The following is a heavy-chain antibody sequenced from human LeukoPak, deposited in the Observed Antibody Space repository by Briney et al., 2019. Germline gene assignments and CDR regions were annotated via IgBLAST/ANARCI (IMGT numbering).Heavy chain of an antibody. Sequence: ASVKVSCKASGYTFTSYDINWVRQATGQGLEWMGWMNPNSGNTGYAQKFQGRVTMTRNTSISTAYMELSSLRSEDTAVYYCARATAKKQWLVLWGCYFDYWGQGTLVTVSS. V-gene: IGHV1-8*01. CDR3: ARATAKKQWLVLWGCYFDY. CDR2: MNPNSGNT. J-gene: IGHJ4*02. CDR1: GYTFTSYD. D-gene: IGHD6-19*01.